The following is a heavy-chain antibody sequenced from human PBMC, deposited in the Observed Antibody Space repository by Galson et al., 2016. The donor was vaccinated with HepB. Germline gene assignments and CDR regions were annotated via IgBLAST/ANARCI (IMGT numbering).Heavy chain of an antibody. D-gene: IGHD3-3*01. J-gene: IGHJ4*02. CDR1: GFTFSHYT. CDR3: TRGHGSDNDFWSGYLDY. Sequence: SLRLSCAASGFTFSHYTMNWVRQAPGKGLQWVSYISSSGGTIYYADSVQGRFTISRDNAKNSLYLQMNSLRDEDTAVYYCTRGHGSDNDFWSGYLDYWGQGTLVTVSS. CDR2: ISSSGGTI. V-gene: IGHV3-48*02.